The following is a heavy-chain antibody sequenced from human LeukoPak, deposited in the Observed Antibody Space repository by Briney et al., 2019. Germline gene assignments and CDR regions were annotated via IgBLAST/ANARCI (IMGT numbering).Heavy chain of an antibody. CDR3: ARETPRRGETRDGYR. D-gene: IGHD5-24*01. V-gene: IGHV3-7*01. Sequence: GGSLRLSYAASGFTFSNYWMNWVRQVPGKGLECLANIKQDGSETYYADSVKGRFTISRDNAKNSLYLQMNSLRAEDTAVYYCARETPRRGETRDGYRWGQGTLVTVSS. CDR1: GFTFSNYW. J-gene: IGHJ4*02. CDR2: IKQDGSET.